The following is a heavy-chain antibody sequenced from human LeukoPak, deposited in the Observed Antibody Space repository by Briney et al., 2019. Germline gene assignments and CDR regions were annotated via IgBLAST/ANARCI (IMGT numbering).Heavy chain of an antibody. D-gene: IGHD7-27*01. CDR1: GFTFSSYW. CDR3: ARGLTGDAFDI. CDR2: IKQDGSEK. Sequence: GGSLRLSCAASGFTFSSYWMSWVRQAPGEGLEWVANIKQDGSEKYYVDSVKGRFTISRDNAKDSLYLQMNSLRAEDTAVYYCARGLTGDAFDIWGQGTMVTVSS. V-gene: IGHV3-7*01. J-gene: IGHJ3*02.